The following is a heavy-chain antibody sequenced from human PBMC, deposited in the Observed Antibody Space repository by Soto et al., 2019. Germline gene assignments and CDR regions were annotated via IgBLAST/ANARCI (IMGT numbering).Heavy chain of an antibody. CDR1: GYTFTRYA. CDR3: ARDGAVAGVSNFDY. D-gene: IGHD6-19*01. J-gene: IGHJ4*02. Sequence: ASVKVSCKASGYTFTRYAMHWVRQAPGQRLEWMGWINAGNGNTKYSQKFQGRVTITTDTSASTAYMELSSLRSEDTAVYYCARDGAVAGVSNFDYWGQGTLVTVSS. CDR2: INAGNGNT. V-gene: IGHV1-3*01.